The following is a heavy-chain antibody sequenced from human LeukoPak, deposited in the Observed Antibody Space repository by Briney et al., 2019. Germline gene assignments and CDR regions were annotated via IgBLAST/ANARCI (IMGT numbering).Heavy chain of an antibody. V-gene: IGHV3-23*01. CDR2: ISGSGGST. CDR1: GFTFSSYA. D-gene: IGHD3-22*01. CDR3: AKDMEPFGMIAVARGAFDI. J-gene: IGHJ3*02. Sequence: GGSLRLSCAASGFTFSSYAMSWVRQAPGKGLEWVSAISGSGGSTYYADSVKGRFTISRDNSKNTLYLQMNSLRAEDTAVYYCAKDMEPFGMIAVARGAFDIWGQGTMVTVSS.